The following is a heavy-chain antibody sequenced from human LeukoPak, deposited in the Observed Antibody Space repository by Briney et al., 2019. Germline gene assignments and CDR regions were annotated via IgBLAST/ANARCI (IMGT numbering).Heavy chain of an antibody. D-gene: IGHD3-10*01. CDR2: ISYDGSNK. CDR1: GFTFSSYG. J-gene: IGHJ4*02. Sequence: GGSLRLSCAASGFTFSSYGMHWVRQAPGKGLEWVAVISYDGSNKYYADSVKGRFTISRDNSKNTLYLQMNSLRAEDTAVYYCAKDLSSVRYYGSGSYPASNYWGQGTLVTVPS. CDR3: AKDLSSVRYYGSGSYPASNY. V-gene: IGHV3-30*18.